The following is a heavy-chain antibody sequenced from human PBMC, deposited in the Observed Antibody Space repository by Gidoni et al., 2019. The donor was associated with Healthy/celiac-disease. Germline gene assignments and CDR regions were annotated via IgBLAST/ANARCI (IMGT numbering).Heavy chain of an antibody. CDR2: ISSSSSYI. J-gene: IGHJ4*02. V-gene: IGHV3-21*01. CDR3: ARDRLDIVVVPAVYYFDY. Sequence: EVQLVDSGGGLVKPGGSLSLPCAASGFTFRCYSMNWVRQAPGKGLEWVSSISSSSSYIYYADSVKGRFTISRDNAKNSLYLQMNSLRAEDTAVYYCARDRLDIVVVPAVYYFDYWGQGTLVTVSS. D-gene: IGHD2-2*03. CDR1: GFTFRCYS.